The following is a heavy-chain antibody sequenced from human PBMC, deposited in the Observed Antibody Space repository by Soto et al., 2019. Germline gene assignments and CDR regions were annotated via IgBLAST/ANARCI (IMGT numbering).Heavy chain of an antibody. J-gene: IGHJ6*02. D-gene: IGHD6-6*01. CDR2: ISYDGSNK. CDR1: GFTFSSYA. CDR3: ARGNSSSALGYYYYYGMDV. V-gene: IGHV3-30-3*01. Sequence: PGGSLRLSCAASGFTFSSYAMHWVRQAPGKGLEWVAVISYDGSNKYYADSVKGRFTISRDNSKNTLYLQMNSLRAEDTAVYYCARGNSSSALGYYYYYGMDVWGQGTTVTVSS.